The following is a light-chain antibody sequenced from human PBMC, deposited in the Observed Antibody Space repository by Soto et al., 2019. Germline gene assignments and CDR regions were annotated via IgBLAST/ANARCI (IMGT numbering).Light chain of an antibody. CDR1: QDISNY. CDR3: QQYDNLPRT. CDR2: DAS. Sequence: DIQMTQSPSSLSASVGYRVTITCQASQDISNYLNWYQQKPGKAPKLLIYDASNLETGVPSRFSGSGSGTDFTFTISSLQPEDIATYYCQQYDNLPRTFGQGTKVEIK. J-gene: IGKJ1*01. V-gene: IGKV1-33*01.